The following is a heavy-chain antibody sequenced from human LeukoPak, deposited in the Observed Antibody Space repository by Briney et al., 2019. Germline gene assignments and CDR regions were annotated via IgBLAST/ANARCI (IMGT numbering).Heavy chain of an antibody. J-gene: IGHJ4*02. CDR2: INPNRGDT. CDR1: GYTFTDYY. Sequence: GAAVKVSCKASGYTFTDYYMYWVRQAPGQGLEWMGRINPNRGDTFYAQKFQGRVTMTRDTSISTAYMELSRLRSDDTAVYYCARVMKATVRTSNFDYWGQGTLVTVSS. V-gene: IGHV1-2*06. D-gene: IGHD4-17*01. CDR3: ARVMKATVRTSNFDY.